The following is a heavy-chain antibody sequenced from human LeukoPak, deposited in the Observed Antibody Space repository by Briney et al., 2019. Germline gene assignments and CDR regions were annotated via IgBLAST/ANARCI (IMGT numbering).Heavy chain of an antibody. Sequence: SSETLSLTCTVSGGSISSYYWSWIRQPPGKGLEWIGYIYYSGSTNYNPSLKSRVTISVDTSKNQFSLKLSSVTAADTAVYYCARRGYSYYFDYWGQGTLVTVSS. CDR1: GGSISSYY. V-gene: IGHV4-59*08. CDR3: ARRGYSYYFDY. D-gene: IGHD5-18*01. CDR2: IYYSGST. J-gene: IGHJ4*02.